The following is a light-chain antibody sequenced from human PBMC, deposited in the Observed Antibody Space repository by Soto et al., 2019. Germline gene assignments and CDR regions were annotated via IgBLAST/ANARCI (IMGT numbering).Light chain of an antibody. Sequence: QPVLTQSPSASASLGASVKLTCTLSSGHSSYAIAGHQQQPEKGPRYLMKLNSDGSHSKGDGIPDRFSGSSSGAERYLIISSLQSEDEADYYCQTWGTGIHVFGTGTKLTVL. CDR2: LNSDGSH. CDR1: SGHSSYA. CDR3: QTWGTGIHV. V-gene: IGLV4-69*01. J-gene: IGLJ1*01.